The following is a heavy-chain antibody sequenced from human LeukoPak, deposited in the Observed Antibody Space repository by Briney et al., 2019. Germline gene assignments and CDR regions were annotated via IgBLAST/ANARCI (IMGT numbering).Heavy chain of an antibody. J-gene: IGHJ5*02. V-gene: IGHV1-18*01. CDR1: GYTFTSYG. D-gene: IGHD6-13*01. CDR2: ISAYNGNT. CDR3: ARVPRYSSSWYSENWFDP. Sequence: GASVKVSCKASGYTFTSYGISWVRQAPGQGLEWMGWISAYNGNTNYAQKLQGRVTMTTDTSTSTAYMELRSLRSDDTAVYYCARVPRYSSSWYSENWFDPWGQGTLVTVSS.